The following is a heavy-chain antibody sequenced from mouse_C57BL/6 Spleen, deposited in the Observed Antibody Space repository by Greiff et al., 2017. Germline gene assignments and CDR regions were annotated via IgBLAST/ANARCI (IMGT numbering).Heavy chain of an antibody. CDR1: GYSFTGYY. J-gene: IGHJ1*03. V-gene: IGHV1-42*01. CDR2: INPSTGGT. D-gene: IGHD1-1*01. CDR3: ARSGYGSGYGYFDV. Sequence: VQLQQSGPELVKPGASVKISCKASGYSFTGYYMNWVKQSPEKSLEWIGEINPSTGGTTYNQKFKAKATLTVDKSSSTAYMQLKSLTSEDSAVYYCARSGYGSGYGYFDVWGTGTTVTVSS.